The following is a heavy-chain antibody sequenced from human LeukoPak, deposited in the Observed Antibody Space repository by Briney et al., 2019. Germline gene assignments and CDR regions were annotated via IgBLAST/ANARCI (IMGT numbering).Heavy chain of an antibody. D-gene: IGHD1-1*01. CDR2: TNEAGGDK. Sequence: GGSLRLSCAASGFTFSDFWMSWVRQAPAKGLECVASTNEAGGDKLYVDSVKGRFTISRDNSKNSLSLQMNSLTAEDTAIYYCAIATTGRGAFGSWGQGTLVSVSS. J-gene: IGHJ4*02. CDR1: GFTFSDFW. CDR3: AIATTGRGAFGS. V-gene: IGHV3-7*01.